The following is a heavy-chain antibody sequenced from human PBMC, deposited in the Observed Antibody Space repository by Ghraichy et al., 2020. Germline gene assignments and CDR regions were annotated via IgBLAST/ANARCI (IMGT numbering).Heavy chain of an antibody. V-gene: IGHV4-59*01. Sequence: SETLSLTCTVSGGSISSYYWSWIRQPPGKGLEWIGYIYYSGSTNYNPSLKSRVTISVDTSKNQFSLRLNSVTAADRALYYCARERQHGGGWSFVAFDVWGQGTLVTVSS. D-gene: IGHD6-19*01. CDR1: GGSISSYY. J-gene: IGHJ3*01. CDR3: ARERQHGGGWSFVAFDV. CDR2: IYYSGST.